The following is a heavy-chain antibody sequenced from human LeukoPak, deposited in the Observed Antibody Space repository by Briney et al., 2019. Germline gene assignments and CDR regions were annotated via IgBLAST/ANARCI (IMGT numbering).Heavy chain of an antibody. Sequence: GGTLRLSCTASEIAIYEHAMSFVPESPGERLECVSGINWAGGSTGYADPLRGRFTISRANAKNSLYLQMDSLRAEDTALYYCARAPITSPFYFDYWGQGTLVPVSS. J-gene: IGHJ4*02. CDR2: INWAGGST. D-gene: IGHD2-2*01. CDR1: EIAIYEHA. CDR3: ARAPITSPFYFDY. V-gene: IGHV3-20*04.